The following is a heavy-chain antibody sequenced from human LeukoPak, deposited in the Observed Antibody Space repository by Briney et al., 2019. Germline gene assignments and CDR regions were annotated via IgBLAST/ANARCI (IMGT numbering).Heavy chain of an antibody. CDR2: SYYSGST. CDR3: AIRVMGSSGYFS. D-gene: IGHD3-22*01. CDR1: GGSISSSSYY. Sequence: SETLSLTCSVSGGSISSSSYYWGWIRQPPGKGLEWVGSSYYSGSTSYNPSLKSRITISVDTSKNQFSLRLSSVTAADTAVYLCAIRVMGSSGYFSWGQGNLVTVST. V-gene: IGHV4-39*01. J-gene: IGHJ5*02.